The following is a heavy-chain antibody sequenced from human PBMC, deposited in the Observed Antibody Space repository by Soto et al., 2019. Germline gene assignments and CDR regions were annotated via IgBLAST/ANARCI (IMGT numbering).Heavy chain of an antibody. CDR2: ISYDGSNK. V-gene: IGHV3-30*18. Sequence: QGQLVESGGSVVQPGRSLRLSCAASGFTFSSYGMHWVRQAPGKGLEWVAVISYDGSNKYYADSVKGRFTISRDNSKNTLYLQMNSLRAEDTAVYYCAKGWLYSSSSLYHYYGMDVWGQGTTVTVSS. D-gene: IGHD6-6*01. CDR1: GFTFSSYG. J-gene: IGHJ6*02. CDR3: AKGWLYSSSSLYHYYGMDV.